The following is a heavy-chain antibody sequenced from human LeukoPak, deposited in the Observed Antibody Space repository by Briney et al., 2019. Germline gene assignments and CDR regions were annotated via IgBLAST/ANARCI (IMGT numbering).Heavy chain of an antibody. V-gene: IGHV3-30*18. CDR2: ISYDGSNK. Sequence: PGGSLRLSCAASGFTFSSYGMHWVRQAPSKGLEWVAVISYDGSNKYYADSVKGRFTISRDNSKNTLYLQMNSLRAEDTAVYYCAKDLYYYDSSGYLETDYWGQGTLVTVSS. CDR1: GFTFSSYG. D-gene: IGHD3-22*01. CDR3: AKDLYYYDSSGYLETDY. J-gene: IGHJ4*02.